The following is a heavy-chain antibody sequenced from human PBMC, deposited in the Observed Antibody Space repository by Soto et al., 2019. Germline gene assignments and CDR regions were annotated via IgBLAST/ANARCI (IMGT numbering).Heavy chain of an antibody. CDR3: AHISRDGYVQLAFFDY. J-gene: IGHJ4*02. CDR2: IYWDDDK. CDR1: GFSLTSSGVG. V-gene: IGHV2-5*02. D-gene: IGHD5-12*01. Sequence: QITLKESGPTLVKPTQTLTLTCTFSGFSLTSSGVGVGWIRQPPGKALEWLALIYWDDDKIYTPSLKTRLTIPKDTSKTQVVLAMTNMDPVDTATYYCAHISRDGYVQLAFFDYWGQGALVTVSS.